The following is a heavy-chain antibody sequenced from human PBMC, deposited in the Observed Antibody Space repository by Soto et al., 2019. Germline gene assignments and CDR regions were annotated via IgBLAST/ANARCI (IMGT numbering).Heavy chain of an antibody. J-gene: IGHJ4*02. CDR1: GGTFSSYA. V-gene: IGHV1-69*13. D-gene: IGHD1-26*01. Sequence: ASVKVSCKASGGTFSSYAISWVRQAPGQGLEWMGGIIPIFGTANYAQKFQGRVTITADESTSTAYMELSSLRSEDTAVYYCARLYRGSYYDRYFDYWGQGTLVTVSS. CDR2: IIPIFGTA. CDR3: ARLYRGSYYDRYFDY.